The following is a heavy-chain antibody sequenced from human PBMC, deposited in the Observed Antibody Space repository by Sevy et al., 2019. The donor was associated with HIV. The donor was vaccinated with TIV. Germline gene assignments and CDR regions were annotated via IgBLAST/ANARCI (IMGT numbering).Heavy chain of an antibody. V-gene: IGHV3-73*01. CDR2: MRSKAKTFAT. J-gene: IGHJ6*02. D-gene: IGHD6-6*01. CDR1: GFTFSDAA. Sequence: GSLRLSCAASGFTFSDAAMHWVRQASGKGLEWLGRMRSKAKTFATAYAAPAKGRFTISRDDSKNTAYLHMSSLRTEDTAIYYCTFSSDYYKYGWDVWGQGTTVTVSS. CDR3: TFSSDYYKYGWDV.